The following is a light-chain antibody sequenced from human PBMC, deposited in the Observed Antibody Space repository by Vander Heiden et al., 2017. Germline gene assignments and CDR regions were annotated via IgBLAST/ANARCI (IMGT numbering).Light chain of an antibody. CDR1: QSVLYSPNNKNY. CDR2: WAS. Sequence: DIVMTQSPDSLAVSLGERATINCKSSQSVLYSPNNKNYLAWYQQKPGQPPKLLIYWASTRESGVPDRFSGSGSGTDFTLTISSLQAEDVAVYYCQQYYSLFTFGPGTKVDIK. J-gene: IGKJ3*01. V-gene: IGKV4-1*01. CDR3: QQYYSLFT.